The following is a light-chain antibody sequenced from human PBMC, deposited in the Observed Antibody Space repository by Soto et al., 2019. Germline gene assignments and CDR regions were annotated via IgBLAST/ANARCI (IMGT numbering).Light chain of an antibody. J-gene: IGKJ1*01. V-gene: IGKV3-20*01. CDR3: QQYGSSGT. CDR1: QSVSSN. CDR2: DAS. Sequence: EIVLTQSPATLSVSPGERATLSCRASQSVSSNVAWYQQKPGQAPMLLIYDASNRATGIPDRFSGSGYGTDFTLTISRLEPEDFAVYYCQQYGSSGTFGQGTKVDI.